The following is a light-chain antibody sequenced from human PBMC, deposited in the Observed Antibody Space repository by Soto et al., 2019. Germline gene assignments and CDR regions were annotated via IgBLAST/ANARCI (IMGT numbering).Light chain of an antibody. V-gene: IGLV1-40*01. CDR3: QSYDTNTFVV. CDR1: SSNIGAGFD. Sequence: QLVLTQPPSVSGAPGQRVSISCTGTSSNIGAGFDVYWYQQLPGTAPKLLIHGNNNRPSGVPDRFSGSKSGTSASLAITGLQAEDEADYYCQSYDTNTFVVFGGGTKLTVL. J-gene: IGLJ2*01. CDR2: GNN.